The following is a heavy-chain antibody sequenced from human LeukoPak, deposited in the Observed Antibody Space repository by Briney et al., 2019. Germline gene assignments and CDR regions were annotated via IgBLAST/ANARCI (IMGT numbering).Heavy chain of an antibody. CDR1: GFTFSNYA. CDR3: AKGSRAVAATGYFDY. D-gene: IGHD6-19*01. CDR2: ISGSGDST. V-gene: IGHV3-23*01. Sequence: GGSLRLSCAASGFTFSNYAMSWVRQAPGKGLEWVSGISGSGDSTYYADSVKGRFTISRDNSKNTLYLQMNSLRAEDTAVYYCAKGSRAVAATGYFDYWGQGTLVTVSS. J-gene: IGHJ4*02.